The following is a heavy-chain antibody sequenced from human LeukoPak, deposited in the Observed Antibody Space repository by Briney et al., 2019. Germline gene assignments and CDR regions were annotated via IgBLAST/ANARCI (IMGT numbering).Heavy chain of an antibody. V-gene: IGHV4-59*01. Sequence: KASETLSLTCTVSGGSISSYYWSWIRQPPGKGLEWIGYIYYSGSTNYNPSLKSRVTISVDTSKNQFSLKLSSVTAADTAVYYCAAGVGATSIDAFDIWGQGTMVTVSS. CDR1: GGSISSYY. J-gene: IGHJ3*02. CDR2: IYYSGST. CDR3: AAGVGATSIDAFDI. D-gene: IGHD1-26*01.